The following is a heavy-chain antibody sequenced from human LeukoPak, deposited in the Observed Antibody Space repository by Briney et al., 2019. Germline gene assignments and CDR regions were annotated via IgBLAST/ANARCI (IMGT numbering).Heavy chain of an antibody. J-gene: IGHJ4*02. V-gene: IGHV4-59*01. CDR1: GDSISNYY. CDR3: ARAEKAVTGTLDY. Sequence: SETLSLTCTVSGDSISNYYWSWIRQSPGKKLEWIGYMYNRGSTIYNPSLRSRVTISTDTSKNQFSLRLTSVTAADTAVYYCARAEKAVTGTLDYWGQGTLITVSS. CDR2: MYNRGST. D-gene: IGHD6-19*01.